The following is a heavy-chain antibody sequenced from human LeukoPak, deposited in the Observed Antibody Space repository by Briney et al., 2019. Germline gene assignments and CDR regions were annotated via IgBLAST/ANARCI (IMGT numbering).Heavy chain of an antibody. Sequence: PGGSLRLTCAASGFTFSSYWMSWVRQAPGKGLEWVANIKQDGSEKYYVDFVKGRFTISRANARNSLHLQMISLRAEDTAVYYCGRGVGYRGYVDYWGQGTLVTVS. CDR3: GRGVGYRGYVDY. D-gene: IGHD5-12*01. CDR1: GFTFSSYW. V-gene: IGHV3-7*04. CDR2: IKQDGSEK. J-gene: IGHJ4*02.